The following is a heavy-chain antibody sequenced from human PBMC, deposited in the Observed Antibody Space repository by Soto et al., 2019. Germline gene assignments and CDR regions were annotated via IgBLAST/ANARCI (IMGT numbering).Heavy chain of an antibody. CDR1: GYTFTSYG. D-gene: IGHD1-26*01. V-gene: IGHV1-18*01. CDR3: ACDGRWELFYYYYGMDV. Sequence: ASVKVSCKASGYTFTSYGISWVRQAPGQGLEWMGWISAYNGNTNYAQKLQGRVTMTTDTSTSTAYMELRSLRSDDTAVYYCACDGRWELFYYYYGMDVWGQGTTVTVSS. J-gene: IGHJ6*02. CDR2: ISAYNGNT.